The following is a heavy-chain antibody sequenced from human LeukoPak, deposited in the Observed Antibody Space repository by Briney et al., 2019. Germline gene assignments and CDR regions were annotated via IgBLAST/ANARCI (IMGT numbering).Heavy chain of an antibody. J-gene: IGHJ3*02. CDR2: VSGSGGNT. CDR3: AHARGYSPFDM. CDR1: GFTFSSYA. V-gene: IGHV3-23*01. D-gene: IGHD2-15*01. Sequence: GGSLRLSCAASGFTFSSYAMSWVRQAPGKGLEWVSTVSGSGGNTNYADSVKGRFTISGDNSKNTLYLQMTSLRAEDTAVYYCAHARGYSPFDMWGQGTMVTVSS.